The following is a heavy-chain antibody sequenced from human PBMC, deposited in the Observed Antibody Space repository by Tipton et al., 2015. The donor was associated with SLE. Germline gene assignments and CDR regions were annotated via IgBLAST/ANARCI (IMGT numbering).Heavy chain of an antibody. CDR2: IYTSGST. Sequence: TLSLPCTVSGGSISSGSYYWSWIRQPAGLGLEWIGRIYTSGSTNYNPSLRSRVTISVDTTKNQFSLKLSSVTAADTAVYYCASVLGDVWGKGTTVTVSS. CDR3: ASVLGDV. J-gene: IGHJ6*04. CDR1: GGSISSGSYY. V-gene: IGHV4-61*02.